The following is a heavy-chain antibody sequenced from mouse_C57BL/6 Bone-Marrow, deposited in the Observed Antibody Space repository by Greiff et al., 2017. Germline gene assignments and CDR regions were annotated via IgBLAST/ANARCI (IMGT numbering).Heavy chain of an antibody. CDR3: AILYGSSLAWFAY. J-gene: IGHJ3*01. Sequence: VHLVESGAELARPGASVKLSCKASGYTFTSYGISWVKQRTGQGLEWIGEIYPRSGNTYYNEKFKGKATLTADKSSSTAYMELRSLTSEDSAVYFCAILYGSSLAWFAYWGQGTLVTVSA. D-gene: IGHD1-1*01. V-gene: IGHV1-81*01. CDR2: IYPRSGNT. CDR1: GYTFTSYG.